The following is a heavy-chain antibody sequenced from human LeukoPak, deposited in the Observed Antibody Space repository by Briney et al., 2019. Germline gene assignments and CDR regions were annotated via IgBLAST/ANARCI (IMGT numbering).Heavy chain of an antibody. CDR3: ARVPTGFYYYGMDV. D-gene: IGHD7-27*01. Sequence: GGSLRLSCVASGFTFSSYWMHWVRQAPGKGLVWVSRINSDGSSTIYADSVKGRFTISRDNAKNTLYLQMNSLRAEDTAVYYCARVPTGFYYYGMDVWGQGTTVTVSS. V-gene: IGHV3-74*01. CDR2: INSDGSST. CDR1: GFTFSSYW. J-gene: IGHJ6*02.